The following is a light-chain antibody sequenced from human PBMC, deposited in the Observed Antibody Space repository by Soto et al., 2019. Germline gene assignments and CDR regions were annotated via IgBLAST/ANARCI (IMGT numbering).Light chain of an antibody. V-gene: IGLV1-51*01. CDR1: SSNVGNNR. CDR3: GSWDSSLSAGV. J-gene: IGLJ2*01. CDR2: GND. Sequence: QSVLTQPPSVSAAPGQKVTISCSGSSSNVGNNRVSWYQQLPGAAPKLLIYGNDKRPSGIPDRFSGSKSGTSATLGITGLQTGDEADYYCGSWDSSLSAGVFGGGTKVTVL.